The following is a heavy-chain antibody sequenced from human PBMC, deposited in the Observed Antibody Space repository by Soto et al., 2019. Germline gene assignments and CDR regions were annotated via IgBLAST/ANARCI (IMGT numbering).Heavy chain of an antibody. V-gene: IGHV3-23*01. CDR1: GFTFSSYA. CDR2: ISGSGGST. D-gene: IGHD6-19*01. Sequence: PGGSLRLSCVASGFTFSSYAMSWVRQAPGKGLEWVSAISGSGGSTYYADSVKGRFTISRDNSKSTLYLQMNSLRAEDTAVYYCAKDLVAGTGYFDYWGQGTLVTVSS. J-gene: IGHJ4*02. CDR3: AKDLVAGTGYFDY.